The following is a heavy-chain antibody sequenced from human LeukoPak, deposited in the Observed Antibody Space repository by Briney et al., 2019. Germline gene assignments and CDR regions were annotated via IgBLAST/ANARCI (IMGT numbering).Heavy chain of an antibody. J-gene: IGHJ4*02. CDR2: VNHSGGT. D-gene: IGHD3-22*01. Sequence: SETLSLTCAVYGGSFSGYYWSWIRQHPGKGLEYIGEVNHSGGTNYNPSLKSRVTISADTSKNQFSLKLTSVTAADTAVYYCARHYYYDSSGYFSGYFDYWGQGTLVTVSS. V-gene: IGHV4-34*01. CDR3: ARHYYYDSSGYFSGYFDY. CDR1: GGSFSGYY.